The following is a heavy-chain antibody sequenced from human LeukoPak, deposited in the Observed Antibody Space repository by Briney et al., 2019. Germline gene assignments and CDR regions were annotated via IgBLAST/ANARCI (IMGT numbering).Heavy chain of an antibody. CDR3: ARVGRSRGSLPNSYYYMDV. Sequence: SVKVSCNASGDIFNSYSVSWVRQAPGQGLEWMGGIIPIFGSTNYAQKFQGRVTITTDQSTRTAYMELNGLSSDDTAVYYCARVGRSRGSLPNSYYYMDVWGKGTTVTVSS. J-gene: IGHJ6*03. V-gene: IGHV1-69*05. CDR2: IIPIFGST. CDR1: GDIFNSYS. D-gene: IGHD1-26*01.